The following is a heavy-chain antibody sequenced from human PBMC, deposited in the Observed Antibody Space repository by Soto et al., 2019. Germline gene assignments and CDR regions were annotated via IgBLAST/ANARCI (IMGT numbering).Heavy chain of an antibody. J-gene: IGHJ3*02. V-gene: IGHV3-7*01. CDR1: GITLSSYW. CDR3: ARDGGYPSVGAFDI. D-gene: IGHD5-12*01. Sequence: EVQLVESGGGLVQPGGSLRLSCAASGITLSSYWMSWVRQAPGRGLQWVANIKEDGADKYYVDSVKGRFTISRDDAKNSLYLQMNSLRADDTAVYFCARDGGYPSVGAFDIWGQGTVVTVSS. CDR2: IKEDGADK.